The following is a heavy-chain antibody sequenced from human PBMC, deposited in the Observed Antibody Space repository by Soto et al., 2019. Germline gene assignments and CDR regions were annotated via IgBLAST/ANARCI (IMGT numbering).Heavy chain of an antibody. CDR1: GGSISSYY. Sequence: SETLSLTCTGSGGSISSYYWSWIRQPPGKGLEWIGYIYYSGSTNYNPSLKSRVTISVDTSKNQFSLKLSSVTAADTAVYYCAREEPLTIFGVSSKSGMDVWGQGTTVTVS. CDR3: AREEPLTIFGVSSKSGMDV. J-gene: IGHJ6*02. D-gene: IGHD3-3*01. CDR2: IYYSGST. V-gene: IGHV4-59*01.